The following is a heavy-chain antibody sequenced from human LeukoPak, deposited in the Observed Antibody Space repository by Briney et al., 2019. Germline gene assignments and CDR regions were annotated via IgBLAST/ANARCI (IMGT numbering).Heavy chain of an antibody. D-gene: IGHD3-22*01. V-gene: IGHV3-53*01. CDR3: AKGRSRITMIVVPPDY. CDR1: GLTVSSNF. Sequence: GGSLRLSCAATGLTVSSNFMSWVRQAPWKGLEWVSVIYGGGSTYYADSVKGRFTISRDNSKNTLYLQMNSLRAEDTAVYYCAKGRSRITMIVVPPDYWGQGTLVTVSS. CDR2: IYGGGST. J-gene: IGHJ4*02.